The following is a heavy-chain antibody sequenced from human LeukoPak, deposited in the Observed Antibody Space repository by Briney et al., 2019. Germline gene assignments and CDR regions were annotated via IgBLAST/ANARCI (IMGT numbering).Heavy chain of an antibody. J-gene: IGHJ5*02. D-gene: IGHD3-22*01. CDR2: ISHDGSNK. V-gene: IGHV3-30*03. CDR3: SGYNWFDP. CDR1: GFTFSSYG. Sequence: TGGSLRLSCAASGFTFSSYGMHWVRQAPGKGLEWVAVISHDGSNKYYADSVKGRFTISRDNSKNTLYLQMNSLRAEDTAVYYCSGYNWFDPWGQGTLVTVSS.